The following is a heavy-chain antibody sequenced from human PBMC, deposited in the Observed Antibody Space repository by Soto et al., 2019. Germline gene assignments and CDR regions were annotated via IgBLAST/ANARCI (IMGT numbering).Heavy chain of an antibody. Sequence: QVPLVQSGAEVKKPGSSVKVSCKASGGTFSSYTISWVRQAPGQGLEWMGRIIPILGIANYAQKFQGRVTITADKSTSTAYMELSSLRSEDTAVYYCARAVTEEPVDYWGQGTLVTVSS. J-gene: IGHJ4*02. CDR1: GGTFSSYT. V-gene: IGHV1-69*02. D-gene: IGHD2-21*02. CDR2: IIPILGIA. CDR3: ARAVTEEPVDY.